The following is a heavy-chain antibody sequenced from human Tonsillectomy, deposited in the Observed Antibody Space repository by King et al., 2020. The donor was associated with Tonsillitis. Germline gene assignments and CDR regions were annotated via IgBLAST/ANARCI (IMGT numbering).Heavy chain of an antibody. Sequence: VQLQESGPGLVKPSETLSLTCAVSGYSISSGYYWGWIRQPPGKGLEWIGSIYHSGSTYYNPSLKSRVTISVDTSKNQFSLKLSSVTAADTAVYYCARGKGSGSYYKRTSPFDYWGQGSRVTVSS. CDR3: ARGKGSGSYYKRTSPFDY. V-gene: IGHV4-38-2*01. CDR1: GYSISSGYY. J-gene: IGHJ4*02. D-gene: IGHD3-10*01. CDR2: IYHSGST.